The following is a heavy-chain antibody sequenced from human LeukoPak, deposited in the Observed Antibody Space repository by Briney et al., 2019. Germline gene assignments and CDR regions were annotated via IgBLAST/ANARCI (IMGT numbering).Heavy chain of an antibody. J-gene: IGHJ6*04. D-gene: IGHD3-10*02. CDR2: INQDESSQ. CDR3: AELGITMIGGV. Sequence: GGSLRLSCAASGFTFSSYWMHWVRQAPGKGLEWVANINQDESSQYYVDAVRGRFTISRDNAKNSLYLQMNSLRAEDTAVYYCAELGITMIGGVWGKGTTVTISS. V-gene: IGHV3-7*01. CDR1: GFTFSSYW.